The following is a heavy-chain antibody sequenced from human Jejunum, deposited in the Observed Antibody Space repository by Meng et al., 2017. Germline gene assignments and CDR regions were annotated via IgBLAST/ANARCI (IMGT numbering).Heavy chain of an antibody. D-gene: IGHD1-1*01. Sequence: GGSLRLSCTASGFTFSSYGMSWVRQAPGKGLAWVSALSGSGAGTYYADSVKGRFTISRDNSKNTVFLQMNSLRAEDTATYYCAKAGTGYYFDSWGQGTLVTVSS. CDR2: LSGSGAGT. V-gene: IGHV3-23*01. J-gene: IGHJ4*02. CDR1: GFTFSSYG. CDR3: AKAGTGYYFDS.